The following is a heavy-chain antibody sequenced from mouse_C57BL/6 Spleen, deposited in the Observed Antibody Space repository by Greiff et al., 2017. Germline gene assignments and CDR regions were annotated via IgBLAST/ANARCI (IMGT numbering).Heavy chain of an antibody. J-gene: IGHJ4*01. Sequence: QVHVKQPGAELVKPGASVKLSCKASGYTFTSYWMQWVKQRPGQGLEWIGEIDPSDSYTNYNQKFKGKATLTVDTSSSTAYMQLSSLTSEDSAVYYCASITTVSSTLYAMDYWGQGTSVTVSS. D-gene: IGHD1-1*01. CDR2: IDPSDSYT. CDR1: GYTFTSYW. V-gene: IGHV1-50*01. CDR3: ASITTVSSTLYAMDY.